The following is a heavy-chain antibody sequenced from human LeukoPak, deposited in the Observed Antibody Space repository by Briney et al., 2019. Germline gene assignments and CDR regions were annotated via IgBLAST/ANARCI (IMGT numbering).Heavy chain of an antibody. Sequence: SQTLSLTCAISGDIFSSSSAAWNWIRQSPSRGLEWLVRTYYRSKWYNDYAVSVKSRITINPDTSKNQFSLQLNSVTPEDTAVYYCARGVAAPNWFDPWGQGTLVTVSS. D-gene: IGHD6-13*01. CDR2: TYYRSKWYN. J-gene: IGHJ5*02. CDR1: GDIFSSSSAA. CDR3: ARGVAAPNWFDP. V-gene: IGHV6-1*01.